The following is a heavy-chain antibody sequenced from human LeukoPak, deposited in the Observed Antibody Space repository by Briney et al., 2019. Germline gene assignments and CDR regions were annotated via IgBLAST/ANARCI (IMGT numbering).Heavy chain of an antibody. Sequence: GGSLRLSCAASGFTFYHYGMRWVRQAPGKGLEWVPNIKRDRSDIYYVDSVKGRFTISRDNAKNSLYLQMNSLRAEDTAVYYCARDPGDDIVVVPAAPADFQHWGQGTLVTVSS. J-gene: IGHJ1*01. V-gene: IGHV3-7*01. CDR2: IKRDRSDI. CDR1: GFTFYHYG. CDR3: ARDPGDDIVVVPAAPADFQH. D-gene: IGHD2-2*01.